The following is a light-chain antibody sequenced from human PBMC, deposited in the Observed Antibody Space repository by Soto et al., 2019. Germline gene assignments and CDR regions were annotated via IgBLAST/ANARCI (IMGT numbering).Light chain of an antibody. Sequence: EIVMTQSPATLSLSPGESATLSCRASQSISGNLAWYKQKPGLSPRLLIYHTSTRATGVPARFSGSGSGTDFSLTISSLQSEDSEVYYCQRYDNWPLTFGGGTKVDIK. V-gene: IGKV3-15*01. CDR3: QRYDNWPLT. CDR1: QSISGN. CDR2: HTS. J-gene: IGKJ4*01.